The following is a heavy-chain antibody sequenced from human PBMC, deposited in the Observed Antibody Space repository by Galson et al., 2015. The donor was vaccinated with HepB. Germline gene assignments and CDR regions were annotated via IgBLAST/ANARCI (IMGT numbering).Heavy chain of an antibody. V-gene: IGHV3-11*06. Sequence: SLRLSCAASGFTFSDYYMRWIRQAPGKGLEWVSYISSSSSYTNYADSVKGRFTISRDNAKNSLYLQMNSLRAEDTAVYYCARVGGSYGWEFDYWGQGTLVTVSS. CDR3: ARVGGSYGWEFDY. J-gene: IGHJ4*02. CDR2: ISSSSSYT. CDR1: GFTFSDYY. D-gene: IGHD5-18*01.